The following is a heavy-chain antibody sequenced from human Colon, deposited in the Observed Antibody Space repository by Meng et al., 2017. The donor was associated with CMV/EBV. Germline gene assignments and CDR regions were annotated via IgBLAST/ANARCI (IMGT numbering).Heavy chain of an antibody. CDR2: IYYSGST. CDR1: GGSISSYY. J-gene: IGHJ4*02. V-gene: IGHV4-59*12. D-gene: IGHD2-21*01. CDR3: AREGVIAKEFDY. Sequence: SETLSLTCSVSGGSISSYYWSWIRQPPGKGLEWIGYIYYSGSTYYNPSLKSRVTISVDTSKNQFSLKLSSVTAADTAVYYCAREGVIAKEFDYWGQGTLVTVSS.